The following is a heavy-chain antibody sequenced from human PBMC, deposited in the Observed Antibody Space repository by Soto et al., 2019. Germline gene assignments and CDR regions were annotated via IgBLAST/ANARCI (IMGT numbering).Heavy chain of an antibody. J-gene: IGHJ4*02. CDR3: AGRDTAMGMDFDY. CDR1: GFTFSSYA. D-gene: IGHD5-18*01. CDR2: ISYDGSNK. Sequence: ESVGGVVQPGRSLRLSCAASGFTFSSYAMHWVRQAPGTGLEWVAVISYDGSNKYYADSVKGRFTISRDNSKNTLYLQMNSLRAEDTDVYYCAGRDTAMGMDFDYWGQGTLVTVSS. V-gene: IGHV3-30-3*01.